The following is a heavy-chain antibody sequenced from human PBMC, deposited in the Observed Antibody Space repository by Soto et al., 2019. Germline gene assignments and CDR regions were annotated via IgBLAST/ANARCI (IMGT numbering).Heavy chain of an antibody. J-gene: IGHJ4*02. CDR2: ISGSGGST. V-gene: IGHV3-23*01. D-gene: IGHD3-22*01. CDR3: AKGVEGYYDSSGYYYLPEYYFDY. Sequence: EVQLLESGGGLVQPGGSLRLSCAASGFTFSSYAMSWVRQAPGKGLEWVSAISGSGGSTYYADSVKGRFTISRDNSKNTLYLQMTSLRAEDTAVYYCAKGVEGYYDSSGYYYLPEYYFDYWGQGTLVTVSS. CDR1: GFTFSSYA.